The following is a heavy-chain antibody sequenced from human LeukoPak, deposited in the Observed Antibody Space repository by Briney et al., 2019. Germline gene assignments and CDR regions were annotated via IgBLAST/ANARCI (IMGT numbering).Heavy chain of an antibody. J-gene: IGHJ4*02. CDR1: GFTFSDYY. CDR2: ISSSGSTI. D-gene: IGHD4/OR15-4a*01. CDR3: AKDLGRLTDY. V-gene: IGHV3-11*01. Sequence: GGSLRLSCAASGFTFSDYYLSWIRHAPGKGLEWVSYISSSGSTIYYADSVKGRFTISRDNAKNTLYLQMNSLRAEDTAVYYCAKDLGRLTDYWGQGTLVTVSS.